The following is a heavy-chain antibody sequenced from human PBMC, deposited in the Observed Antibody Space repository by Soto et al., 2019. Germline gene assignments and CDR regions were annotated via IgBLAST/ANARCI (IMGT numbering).Heavy chain of an antibody. J-gene: IGHJ4*02. D-gene: IGHD1-26*01. CDR1: GGSISSGDYY. CDR2: TYYSGST. CDR3: ARDIGGYSRSDC. Sequence: SETLSLTCSVSGGSISSGDYYWSWIRQHPGKGLEWIGYTYYSGSTYYNPSLKSPVTISVDTSKNQFSLRLSSVTAADTAVYYCARDIGGYSRSDCWGQGARVTVSS. V-gene: IGHV4-31*01.